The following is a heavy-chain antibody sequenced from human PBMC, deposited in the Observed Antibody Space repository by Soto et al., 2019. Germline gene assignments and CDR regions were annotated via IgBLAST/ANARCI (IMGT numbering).Heavy chain of an antibody. CDR3: ARSGVWQKQQPPKYYYGMYV. V-gene: IGHV5-51*01. CDR1: GDSFTSYW. D-gene: IGHD6-13*01. CDR2: IYPGDSDT. J-gene: IGHJ6*02. Sequence: PGEALKISCKGSGDSFTSYWIGWVRQMPGKGLEWMGIIYPGDSDTRYSPSFQGQVTISADKSISTAYLQWSSLKASDTAMYYCARSGVWQKQQPPKYYYGMYVWGQGTTVTVSS.